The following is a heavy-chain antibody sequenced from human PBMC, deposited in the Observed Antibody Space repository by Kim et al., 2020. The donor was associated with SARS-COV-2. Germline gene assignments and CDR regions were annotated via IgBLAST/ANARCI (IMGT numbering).Heavy chain of an antibody. D-gene: IGHD5-12*01. J-gene: IGHJ4*02. CDR2: T. Sequence: TNYNPALKSRVTISVDMSKKQFSLRLSSVTAADTAIYYCARHGAVATTDYWGQGTLVTVSS. CDR3: ARHGAVATTDY. V-gene: IGHV4-59*08.